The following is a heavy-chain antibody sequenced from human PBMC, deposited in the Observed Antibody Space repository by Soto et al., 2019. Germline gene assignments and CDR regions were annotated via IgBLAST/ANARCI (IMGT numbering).Heavy chain of an antibody. CDR2: IIPIFGTA. CDR1: GGTFSSYA. CDR3: ARDLGPYAILTGPLGY. D-gene: IGHD3-9*01. V-gene: IGHV1-69*13. J-gene: IGHJ4*02. Sequence: SVKVSCKASGGTFSSYAISWVRQAPGQGLEWMGGIIPIFGTANYAQKFQGRVTITADESTSTAYMELSSLRSEDTAVYYCARDLGPYAILTGPLGYWGQGTLVTVSS.